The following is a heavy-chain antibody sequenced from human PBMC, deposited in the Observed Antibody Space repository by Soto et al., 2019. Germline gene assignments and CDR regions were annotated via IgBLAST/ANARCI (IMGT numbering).Heavy chain of an antibody. Sequence: SETLSLTCTVSGGSISSYYWSWIRQPPGKGLEWIGYIYYSGSTNYNPSLKSRVTISVDTSKNQFSLKLSSVTAADTAVYYCARWRYSSSWYVSYYYYGMDVWGQGTTVTVSS. D-gene: IGHD6-13*01. CDR2: IYYSGST. CDR1: GGSISSYY. V-gene: IGHV4-59*01. J-gene: IGHJ6*02. CDR3: ARWRYSSSWYVSYYYYGMDV.